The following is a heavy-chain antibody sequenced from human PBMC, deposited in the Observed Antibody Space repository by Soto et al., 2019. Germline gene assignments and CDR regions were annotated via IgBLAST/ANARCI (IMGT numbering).Heavy chain of an antibody. J-gene: IGHJ6*02. CDR3: ARRDTMVRGVLYYYYYYGMDV. CDR2: INHSGST. CDR1: GGSFSGYY. Sequence: SETLSLTCAVYGGSFSGYYWSWIRQPPGKGLEWIGEINHSGSTNYNPSLKSRVTISVDTSKNQFSLKLSSVTAADTAVYYCARRDTMVRGVLYYYYYYGMDVWGQGTTVTVSS. V-gene: IGHV4-34*01. D-gene: IGHD3-10*01.